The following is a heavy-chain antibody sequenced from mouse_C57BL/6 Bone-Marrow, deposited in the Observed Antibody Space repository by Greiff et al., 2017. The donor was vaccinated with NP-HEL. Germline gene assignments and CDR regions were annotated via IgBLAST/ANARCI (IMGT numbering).Heavy chain of an antibody. CDR2: IYPGDGDT. D-gene: IGHD1-1*01. V-gene: IGHV1-80*01. J-gene: IGHJ1*03. CDR3: SYYYSSSYLYWYFDV. Sequence: VQLQQSGAELVKPGASVKISCKASGYAFSSYWMNWVKQRPGKGLEWIGQIYPGDGDTNYNGKFKGKATLTVDKSSSTAYMQLSSLTSEDSAVYFCSYYYSSSYLYWYFDVWGTGTTVTVSS. CDR1: GYAFSSYW.